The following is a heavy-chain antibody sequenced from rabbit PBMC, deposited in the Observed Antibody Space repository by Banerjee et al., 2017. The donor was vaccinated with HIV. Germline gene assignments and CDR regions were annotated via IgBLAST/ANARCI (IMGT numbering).Heavy chain of an antibody. D-gene: IGHD2-1*01. J-gene: IGHJ4*01. Sequence: QSLEESGGDLVKPGASLTLTCTASGFSFSSSYYMCWVRQAPGKGLEWIGCIYGGSSAYTYYASWAKGRFTISKTSSTTVTLQMTSLTDADTATYFCARNYADYGDYGYSYNLWGQGTLVTVS. CDR3: ARNYADYGDYGYSYNL. CDR1: GFSFSSSYY. CDR2: IYGGSSAYT. V-gene: IGHV1S40*01.